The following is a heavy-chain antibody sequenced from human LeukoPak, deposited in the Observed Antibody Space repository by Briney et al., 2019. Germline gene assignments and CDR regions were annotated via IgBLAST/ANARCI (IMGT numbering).Heavy chain of an antibody. D-gene: IGHD3-22*01. J-gene: IGHJ3*02. CDR3: AKHYYDSSGYWRHDAFDI. Sequence: VGSLRLSCAVSGFTFSTYSMNWVRQAPGKGLEWVSAISGSGGSTYYADSVKGRFTISRDNSKNTLYLQMNSLRAEDTAVYYCAKHYYDSSGYWRHDAFDIWGQGTMVTVPS. V-gene: IGHV3-23*01. CDR1: GFTFSTYS. CDR2: ISGSGGST.